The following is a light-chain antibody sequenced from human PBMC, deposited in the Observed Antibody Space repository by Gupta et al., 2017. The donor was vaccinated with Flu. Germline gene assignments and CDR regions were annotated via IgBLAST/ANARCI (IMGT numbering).Light chain of an antibody. Sequence: SVLTQPPSASVTPGQRGTISCSGSSSNIGSNYVSWYQHLPGPAPKLLIYRNNRRPSEVPARFSGSKSATSASLAISGLRAEDGADYYCAAWDDSPSGWVFGGGTKLTVL. V-gene: IGLV1-47*01. J-gene: IGLJ3*02. CDR1: SSNIGSNY. CDR3: AAWDDSPSGWV. CDR2: RNN.